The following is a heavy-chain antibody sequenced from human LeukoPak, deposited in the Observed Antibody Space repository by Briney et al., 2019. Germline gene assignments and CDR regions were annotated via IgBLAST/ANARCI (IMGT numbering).Heavy chain of an antibody. Sequence: ASVEVSCKASGYTFTSFGINWVRQAPGQGPEWMGWISAYNGNTKYAQNLQGRVTMTTDTSTSTAYMELRSLRSDDTAVYYCTRDLPYSSSWESIDYWGQGTLVTVSS. V-gene: IGHV1-18*01. CDR2: ISAYNGNT. J-gene: IGHJ4*02. CDR1: GYTFTSFG. D-gene: IGHD6-13*01. CDR3: TRDLPYSSSWESIDY.